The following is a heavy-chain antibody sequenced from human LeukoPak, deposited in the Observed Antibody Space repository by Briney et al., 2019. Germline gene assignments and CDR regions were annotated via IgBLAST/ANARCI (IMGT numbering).Heavy chain of an antibody. CDR3: AAVFNDYGDPRIDY. J-gene: IGHJ4*02. D-gene: IGHD4-17*01. Sequence: NPSETLSLTCIVSGGSISSYYWSWIRQPPGKGLEWIGYIYYSGSTNYNPSLKSRVTISVDTSKNQFSLKLSSVTAADTAVYYCAAVFNDYGDPRIDYWGQGTLVTVSS. CDR2: IYYSGST. CDR1: GGSISSYY. V-gene: IGHV4-59*01.